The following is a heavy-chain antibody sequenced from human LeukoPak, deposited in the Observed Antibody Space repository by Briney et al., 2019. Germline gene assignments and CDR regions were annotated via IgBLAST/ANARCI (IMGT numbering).Heavy chain of an antibody. CDR2: FDPEDGET. J-gene: IGHJ5*02. D-gene: IGHD3-3*01. V-gene: IGHV1-24*01. CDR1: GYTFTGYY. CDR3: ATFYEFWSGSQEDWFDP. Sequence: ASVKVSCKASGYTFTGYYMHWVRQAPGKGLEWMGGFDPEDGETIYAQKFQGRVTMTEDTPTDTAYMELSSLRSEDTAVYYCATFYEFWSGSQEDWFDPWGQGTLVTVSS.